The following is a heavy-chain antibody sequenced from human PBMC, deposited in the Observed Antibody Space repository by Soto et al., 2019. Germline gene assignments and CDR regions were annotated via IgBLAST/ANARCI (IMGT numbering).Heavy chain of an antibody. J-gene: IGHJ4*02. CDR3: ARALAAVPRAFDY. Sequence: SETLSLTCTVSGGSISSYFYIWVRQPPGKRLEWIGSVYYTGTTDYNPSLKSRVTISVDTSKTQFSLNLRSVTAADTAVYYCARALAAVPRAFDYWGRGTLVTVPQ. V-gene: IGHV4-59*01. CDR2: VYYTGTT. D-gene: IGHD6-13*01. CDR1: GGSISSYF.